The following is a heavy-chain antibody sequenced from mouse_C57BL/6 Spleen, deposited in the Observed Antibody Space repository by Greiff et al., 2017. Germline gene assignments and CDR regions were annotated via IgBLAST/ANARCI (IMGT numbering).Heavy chain of an antibody. J-gene: IGHJ4*01. Sequence: DVKLVESEGGLVQPGSSMKLSCTASGFTFRDYYMAWVRQVPEKGLEWVANINYDGSSTYYLDSLKSRFLISRDHATNILYLQMSSLKSEDTATYYCARVDGTTRGYYAMDYWGQGTSFTVSS. V-gene: IGHV5-16*01. CDR2: INYDGSST. CDR3: ARVDGTTRGYYAMDY. D-gene: IGHD2-3*01. CDR1: GFTFRDYY.